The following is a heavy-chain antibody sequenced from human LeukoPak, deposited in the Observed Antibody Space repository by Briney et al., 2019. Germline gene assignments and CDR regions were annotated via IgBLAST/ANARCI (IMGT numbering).Heavy chain of an antibody. Sequence: GGSLRLSCAASGFTFSSYWMAWVRQVPGKGLEWVANINLAGGATYYVDSVKGRFTISRDNAKNSLYLQMNSLRAEDTAVYYCAREGFDGSGSYLVPLDYWGQGTLVTVSS. D-gene: IGHD3-10*01. CDR1: GFTFSSYW. CDR3: AREGFDGSGSYLVPLDY. CDR2: INLAGGAT. V-gene: IGHV3-7*01. J-gene: IGHJ4*02.